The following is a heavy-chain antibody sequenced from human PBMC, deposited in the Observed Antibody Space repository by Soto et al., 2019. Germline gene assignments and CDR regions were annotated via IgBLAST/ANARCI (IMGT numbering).Heavy chain of an antibody. CDR3: ARGLPGYSSGFFP. Sequence: SVKVSCKASGGTFSSYAISWVRQAPGQGLEWMGGIIPIFGAANYAQKFQGRVTITADESTSTAYMELSSLRSEDTAVYYCARGLPGYSSGFFPWGQETLVTVSS. V-gene: IGHV1-69*13. CDR2: IIPIFGAA. J-gene: IGHJ5*02. CDR1: GGTFSSYA. D-gene: IGHD6-19*01.